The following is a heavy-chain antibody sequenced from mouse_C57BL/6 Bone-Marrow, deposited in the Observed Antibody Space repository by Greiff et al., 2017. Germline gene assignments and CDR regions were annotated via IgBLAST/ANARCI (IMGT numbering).Heavy chain of an antibody. CDR3: ARDGAYYGSRAY. CDR1: GFTFSSYA. V-gene: IGHV5-4*01. CDR2: ISDGGSYT. J-gene: IGHJ3*01. Sequence: EVKVVESGGGLVKPGGSLKLSCAASGFTFSSYAMSWVRQTPEKRLEWVATISDGGSYTYYPDNVKGRFTSSRDNAKNNLYLQMSHLKSEDTAMYYCARDGAYYGSRAYWGQGTLVTVSA. D-gene: IGHD1-1*01.